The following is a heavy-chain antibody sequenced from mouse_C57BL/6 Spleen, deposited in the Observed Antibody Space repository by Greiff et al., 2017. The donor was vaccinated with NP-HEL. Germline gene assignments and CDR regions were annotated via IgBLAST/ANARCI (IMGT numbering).Heavy chain of an antibody. CDR2: IDPANGNT. CDR3: ASSHYYGSTYFDY. D-gene: IGHD1-1*01. V-gene: IGHV14-3*01. J-gene: IGHJ2*01. CDR1: GFNIKNTY. Sequence: EVMLVESVAELVRPGASVKLSCTASGFNIKNTYMHWVKQRPEQGLEWIGRIDPANGNTKYAPKFQGKATITADTSSNTAYLQLSSLTSEDTAIYYCASSHYYGSTYFDYWGQGTTLTVSS.